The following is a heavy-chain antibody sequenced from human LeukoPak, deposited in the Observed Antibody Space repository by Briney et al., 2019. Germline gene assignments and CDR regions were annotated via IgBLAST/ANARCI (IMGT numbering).Heavy chain of an antibody. CDR1: GFPFSSYA. CDR3: VRGYSFGPYGMDV. CDR2: ISDSGGST. D-gene: IGHD2-15*01. J-gene: IGHJ6*02. V-gene: IGHV3-64D*09. Sequence: GGSLRLSCSASGFPFSSYAMHWVRQAPGKGLEYVSAISDSGGSTYYADSVKGRFTISRDNSKNTLYLQMSSLRAEDTAVYFCVRGYSFGPYGMDVWGQGTTVTVPS.